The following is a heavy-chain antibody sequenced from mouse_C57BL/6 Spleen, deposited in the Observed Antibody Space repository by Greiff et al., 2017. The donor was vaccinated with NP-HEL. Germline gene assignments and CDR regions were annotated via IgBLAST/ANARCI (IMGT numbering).Heavy chain of an antibody. V-gene: IGHV5-17*01. D-gene: IGHD2-4*01. CDR1: GFTFSDYG. CDR3: ARRKDYDYHYAMDY. J-gene: IGHJ4*01. CDR2: ISSGSSTI. Sequence: EVKLVESGGGLVKPGGSLKLSCAASGFTFSDYGMHWVRQAPEKGLEWVAYISSGSSTIYYADTVKGRFTISRDNAKNTLFLQMTSLRSEDTAMYYCARRKDYDYHYAMDYWGQGTSVTVSS.